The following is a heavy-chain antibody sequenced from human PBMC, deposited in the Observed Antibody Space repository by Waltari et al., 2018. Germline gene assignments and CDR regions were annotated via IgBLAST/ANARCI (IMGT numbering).Heavy chain of an antibody. CDR2: IYHSGST. CDR3: ASHVDIVATILY. V-gene: IGHV4-39*07. Sequence: QLQLQESGPGLVKPSETLSLTCTVSGCSISSSSYYWGWIRQPPGKGLEWIGSIYHSGSTYSNPSLKSRVTRSVDTSKNQFSLKLSSVTAADTAVYYCASHVDIVATILYWGQGTLVTVSS. D-gene: IGHD5-12*01. CDR1: GCSISSSSYY. J-gene: IGHJ4*02.